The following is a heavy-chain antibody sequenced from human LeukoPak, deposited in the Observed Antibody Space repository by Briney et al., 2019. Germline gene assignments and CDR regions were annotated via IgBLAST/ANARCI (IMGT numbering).Heavy chain of an antibody. Sequence: SETLSLTCAVYGGSFSGYFWTWIRQSPGKGLEWIGEINHRATTDYNPSLKSRVSLSVDTSKNQFSLKLTSVTAADTAVYYCARGPKDTSMLTKNYVNFFDMRGQGTLVTVSS. V-gene: IGHV4-34*01. D-gene: IGHD5-18*01. CDR3: ARGPKDTSMLTKNYVNFFDM. J-gene: IGHJ4*02. CDR1: GGSFSGYF. CDR2: INHRATT.